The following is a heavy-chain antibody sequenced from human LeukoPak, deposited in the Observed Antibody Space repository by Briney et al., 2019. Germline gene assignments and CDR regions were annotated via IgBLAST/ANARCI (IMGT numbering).Heavy chain of an antibody. D-gene: IGHD4-23*01. CDR1: GFTFRNAW. J-gene: IGHJ4*02. V-gene: IGHV3-15*01. CDR3: AKGSSSFYGGNLDGY. CDR2: TKSKTDGGTT. Sequence: PGGSLRLSCAASGFTFRNAWMSWVRQAPGKGLEWVGRTKSKTDGGTTDYAAPVKGRFTISRDDSKNSLYLQMNSLRADGTAVYYCAKGSSSFYGGNLDGYWGQGTLVTVSS.